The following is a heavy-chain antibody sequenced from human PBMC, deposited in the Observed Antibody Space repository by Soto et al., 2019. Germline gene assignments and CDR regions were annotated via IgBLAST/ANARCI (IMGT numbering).Heavy chain of an antibody. CDR1: GFTFDDYA. Sequence: EVQLVESGGGLVQPGRSLRLSCAASGFTFDDYAMHWVRQAPGKGLERVSGISWNSGSIGYEDYVKGRFTISRDNAKNSLNLQMNSLRAEDTALYYCAKGDGSSWYLGAFDIWGQGTMVTVSS. J-gene: IGHJ3*02. CDR2: ISWNSGSI. CDR3: AKGDGSSWYLGAFDI. D-gene: IGHD6-13*01. V-gene: IGHV3-9*01.